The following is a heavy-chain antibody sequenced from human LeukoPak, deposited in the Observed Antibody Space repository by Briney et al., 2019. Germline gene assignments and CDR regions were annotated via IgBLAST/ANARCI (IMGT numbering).Heavy chain of an antibody. Sequence: ASVKVSCKASGYTFTSYYMHWVRQAPGQGLEWMGILNPSGGSTSYAQKFQGRVTMTRDTSISTAYMELSRLRSDDTAVYYCARGIAARRFDYWGQGTLVTVSS. J-gene: IGHJ4*02. CDR3: ARGIAARRFDY. V-gene: IGHV1-46*01. CDR1: GYTFTSYY. D-gene: IGHD6-6*01. CDR2: LNPSGGST.